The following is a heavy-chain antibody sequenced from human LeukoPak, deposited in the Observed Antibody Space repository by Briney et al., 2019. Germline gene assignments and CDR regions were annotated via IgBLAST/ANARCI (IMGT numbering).Heavy chain of an antibody. CDR2: IHKSGST. CDR1: GGSISSYY. V-gene: IGHV4-4*07. J-gene: IGHJ6*03. D-gene: IGHD3-10*01. Sequence: PSETLSLTCTVSGGSISSYYWSWIRQPAGKGLEWIGRIHKSGSTNYNPSLKSRVTISVDTSKNQFSLKLSSVTAADTAVYYCARESYGSGSYEYYYYMDVWGKGTTVTVSS. CDR3: ARESYGSGSYEYYYYMDV.